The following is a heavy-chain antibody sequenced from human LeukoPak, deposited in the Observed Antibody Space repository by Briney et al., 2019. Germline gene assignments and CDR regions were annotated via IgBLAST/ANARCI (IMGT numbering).Heavy chain of an antibody. V-gene: IGHV1-3*03. CDR1: GYTFTTYT. CDR3: ARARYETRIWPKSRYDYYHYMDV. Sequence: GASVKVSCKASGYTFTTYTIHWVRQAPGQRLEWMGWINAGNGNTKYSQEFQDRVTITRDTSASTAYMELSSLRSEDMAVYYCARARYETRIWPKSRYDYYHYMDVWGKGPRSPSP. D-gene: IGHD3-3*01. CDR2: INAGNGNT. J-gene: IGHJ6*03.